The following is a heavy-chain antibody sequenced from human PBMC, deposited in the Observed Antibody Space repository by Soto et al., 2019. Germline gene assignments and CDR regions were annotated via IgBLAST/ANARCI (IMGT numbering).Heavy chain of an antibody. V-gene: IGHV2-5*02. CDR1: GFSLTTRGVG. D-gene: IGHD2-15*01. Sequence: QITLKESGPTLVRPTETLTLTCTFSGFSLTTRGVGVGWIRQPPGKALEWLVFIFWDDDKRYRPSLKTRVTITKDTSKNQVVLTLSNMDSVDTATYYCARLPNGYGGSPIDYWGQGTLVTVSS. J-gene: IGHJ4*02. CDR2: IFWDDDK. CDR3: ARLPNGYGGSPIDY.